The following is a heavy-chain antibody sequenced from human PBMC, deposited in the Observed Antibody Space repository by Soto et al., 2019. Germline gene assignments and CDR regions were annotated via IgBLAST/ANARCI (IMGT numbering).Heavy chain of an antibody. CDR1: GFTVSSNY. CDR2: IYSGGST. Sequence: EVQLVESGGGLVQPGGSLRLSCAASGFTVSSNYMSWVRQAPGKGLEWVSVIYSGGSTYYADSVKGRFTIYRDNSKNTLYLQMNSLRAEDTAVYDCARHKLGYCSGGSCQLEHWFDPWGQGTLVTVSS. CDR3: ARHKLGYCSGGSCQLEHWFDP. V-gene: IGHV3-66*04. D-gene: IGHD2-15*01. J-gene: IGHJ5*02.